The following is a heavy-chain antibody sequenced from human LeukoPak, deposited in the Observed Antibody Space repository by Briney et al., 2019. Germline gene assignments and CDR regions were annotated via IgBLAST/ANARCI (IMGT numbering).Heavy chain of an antibody. CDR3: ARQLGALGYCFDY. J-gene: IGHJ4*02. V-gene: IGHV1-69*04. D-gene: IGHD1-26*01. Sequence: ASVKVSCKASGGTFGSYDFNWVRQAPGQGLEWIGRIIPLLGIENYAQGLQGRVTITADKSTNTVYMELSSLRSEDTAVYYCARQLGALGYCFDYWGQGTLVTVSS. CDR2: IIPLLGIE. CDR1: GGTFGSYD.